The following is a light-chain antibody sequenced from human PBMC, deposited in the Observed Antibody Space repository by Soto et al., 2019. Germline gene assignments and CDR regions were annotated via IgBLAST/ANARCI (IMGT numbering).Light chain of an antibody. CDR1: QGINNN. V-gene: IGKV1-16*02. J-gene: IGKJ3*01. Sequence: DIQMTQSPSSLSASVGDRVTITCRASQGINNNLAWFQQKPGKAPESLIIGASSLRSGVPSKFSGRGSGTDFTLTISSLQPEDFATYYCQQYDTYPITFGPGTKVDIK. CDR2: GAS. CDR3: QQYDTYPIT.